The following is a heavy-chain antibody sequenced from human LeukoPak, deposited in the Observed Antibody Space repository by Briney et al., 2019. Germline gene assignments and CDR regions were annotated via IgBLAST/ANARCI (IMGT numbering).Heavy chain of an antibody. CDR1: GGTFSSYA. J-gene: IGHJ4*02. CDR3: ARDQLGAMSTHIDY. D-gene: IGHD1-26*01. Sequence: SVKVPCKASGGTFSSYAISWVRQAPGQGLEWMGRIIPIFGTANYAQKFQGRVTITTDESTSTAYMELSSLRSEDTAVYYCARDQLGAMSTHIDYWGQGTLVTVSS. CDR2: IIPIFGTA. V-gene: IGHV1-69*05.